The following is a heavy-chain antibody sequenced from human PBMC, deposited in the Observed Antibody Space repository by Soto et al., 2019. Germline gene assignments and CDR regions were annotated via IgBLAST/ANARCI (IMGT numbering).Heavy chain of an antibody. CDR3: ASHIAVAGSGFLVGMDV. D-gene: IGHD6-19*01. CDR2: IKQDGSEK. Sequence: HPGGSLRLSCAASGFTFSSYWMSWVRQAPGKGLEWVANIKQDGSEKYYVDSVKGRFTISRDNAKNSLYLQMNSLRAEDTAVYYCASHIAVAGSGFLVGMDVWGQGTTVTVSS. J-gene: IGHJ6*02. V-gene: IGHV3-7*01. CDR1: GFTFSSYW.